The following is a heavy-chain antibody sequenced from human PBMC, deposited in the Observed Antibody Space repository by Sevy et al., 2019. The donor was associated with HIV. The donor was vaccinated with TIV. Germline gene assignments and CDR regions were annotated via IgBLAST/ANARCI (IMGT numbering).Heavy chain of an antibody. CDR1: GYTFTSYY. J-gene: IGHJ4*02. D-gene: IGHD5-12*01. CDR3: ARGGPDGYKREYYFDY. CDR2: INPSGGST. Sequence: ASVKVSCKASGYTFTSYYMHWVRQAPGQGLEWMGIINPSGGSTSYAQKFQGRVTMTRDTSTSTVYMELSSLRSEDTAVYYSARGGPDGYKREYYFDYWGQGTLVTVSS. V-gene: IGHV1-46*01.